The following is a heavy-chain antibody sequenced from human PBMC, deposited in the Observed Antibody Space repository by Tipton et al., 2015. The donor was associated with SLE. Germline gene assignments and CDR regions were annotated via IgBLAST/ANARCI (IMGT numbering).Heavy chain of an antibody. CDR3: AGDSFYYDSSGYSLFDY. Sequence: TLSLTCTVSGGSISSSSYFWGWIRQPPGRGLEWIGSIFYSGRTYYNPSLMSRVTISVDTSKNQFSLKLSSVTAADTAVYYCAGDSFYYDSSGYSLFDYWGQGTLVTGSS. D-gene: IGHD3-22*01. J-gene: IGHJ4*02. V-gene: IGHV4-39*07. CDR2: IFYSGRT. CDR1: GGSISSSSYF.